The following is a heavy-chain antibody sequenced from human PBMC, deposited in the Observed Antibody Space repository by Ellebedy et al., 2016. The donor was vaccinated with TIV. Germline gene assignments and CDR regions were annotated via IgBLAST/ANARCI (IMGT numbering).Heavy chain of an antibody. CDR2: IHYSGNT. CDR3: ATTSRDGNPRPYYYYYGMDV. D-gene: IGHD5-24*01. Sequence: MPSETLSLTCTVSGGSIDNYYWTWIRQPPGKELQWIGYIHYSGNTIYNPSLKSLVTISVDTSKNQFSLKMSSVTAADTAVYYSATTSRDGNPRPYYYYYGMDVWGQGTTVTVSS. V-gene: IGHV4-59*01. J-gene: IGHJ6*02. CDR1: GGSIDNYY.